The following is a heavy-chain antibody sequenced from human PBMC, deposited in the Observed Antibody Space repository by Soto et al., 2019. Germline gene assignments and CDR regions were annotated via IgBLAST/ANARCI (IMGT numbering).Heavy chain of an antibody. CDR2: IYYSGST. V-gene: IGHV4-59*01. CDR3: AGKYSGYDYYFDY. CDR1: GGSISSYY. J-gene: IGHJ4*02. Sequence: PSETLSLTSTVSGGSISSYYGSWIRQPPGKGLEWIGYIYYSGSTNYNPSLKSRVTISVDTSKNQFSLKLSSVTAADTAVYYCAGKYSGYDYYFDYWGQGTLVTVSS. D-gene: IGHD5-12*01.